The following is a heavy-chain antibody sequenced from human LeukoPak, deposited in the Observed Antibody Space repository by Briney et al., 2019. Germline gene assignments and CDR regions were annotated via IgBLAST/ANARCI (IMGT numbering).Heavy chain of an antibody. Sequence: PSETLSLTCAVSGGSINSGGYSWSWIRQPPGKGLEWIGYIYHSGSTYYNPSLKSRVTISVDRSKNQFSLNLSSVTAADTAVYYCAREGYCSGGSCDNWFDPWGQGTLVTVSS. J-gene: IGHJ5*02. CDR2: IYHSGST. V-gene: IGHV4-30-2*01. CDR3: AREGYCSGGSCDNWFDP. D-gene: IGHD2-15*01. CDR1: GGSINSGGYS.